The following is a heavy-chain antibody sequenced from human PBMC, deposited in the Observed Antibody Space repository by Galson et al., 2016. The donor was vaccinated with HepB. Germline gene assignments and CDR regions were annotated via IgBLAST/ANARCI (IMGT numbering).Heavy chain of an antibody. CDR3: ARDDSGGWYGFHYGMDV. D-gene: IGHD6-19*01. CDR2: IYYSGRT. J-gene: IGHJ6*02. V-gene: IGHV4-59*01. Sequence: ETLSLTCTVSGASISGYYLSWLRQPPGKGLEWVGCIYYSGRTNYNPSPKSRVTISVDTSKNQFSLKLSSVTAADTAVYYCARDDSGGWYGFHYGMDVWGQGTTVTVSS. CDR1: GASISGYY.